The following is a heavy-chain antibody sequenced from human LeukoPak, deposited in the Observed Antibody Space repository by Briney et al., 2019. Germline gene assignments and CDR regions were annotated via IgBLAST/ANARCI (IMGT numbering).Heavy chain of an antibody. CDR3: ARSYYDFLTGYHNYLDY. Sequence: HPGGSLRLSCAASGFTFSRFWMHWVRQAPGKGLEWVSRINSEGTSTSYADSVKGRFDISRDNAKSTLYLHMNSLRAEDTAMYFCARSYYDFLTGYHNYLDYWGQGILVTVSS. CDR2: INSEGTST. V-gene: IGHV3-74*01. D-gene: IGHD3-9*01. J-gene: IGHJ4*02. CDR1: GFTFSRFW.